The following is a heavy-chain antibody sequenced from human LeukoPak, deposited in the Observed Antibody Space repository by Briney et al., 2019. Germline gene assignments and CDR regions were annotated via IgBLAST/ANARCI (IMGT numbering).Heavy chain of an antibody. CDR3: ARVKVAGISTSYYYYYMDV. Sequence: ASVKVSCKASGYTITSYYMHWVRQAPGQGLEWMGIINPSGGSTSYAQKFQGRVTMTRDTSTSTVYMELSSLRSEDTAVYYCARVKVAGISTSYYYYYMDVWGKGTTVTVSS. D-gene: IGHD6-19*01. CDR2: INPSGGST. CDR1: GYTITSYY. V-gene: IGHV1-46*01. J-gene: IGHJ6*03.